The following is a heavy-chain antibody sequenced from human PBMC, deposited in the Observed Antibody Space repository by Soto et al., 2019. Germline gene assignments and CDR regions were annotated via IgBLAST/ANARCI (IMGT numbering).Heavy chain of an antibody. D-gene: IGHD6-13*01. Sequence: GGSLRLSCAASGFTFSSYEMNWVRQAPGKGLEWVSYISSSGSTIYYADSVKGRFTISRDNAKNSLYLQMNSLRAEDTAVYYCARDREAAAGTWFDPWGQGTLVTVSS. CDR2: ISSSGSTI. J-gene: IGHJ5*02. CDR1: GFTFSSYE. V-gene: IGHV3-48*03. CDR3: ARDREAAAGTWFDP.